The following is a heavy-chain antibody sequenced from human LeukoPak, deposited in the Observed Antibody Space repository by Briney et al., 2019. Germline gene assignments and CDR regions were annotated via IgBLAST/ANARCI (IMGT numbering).Heavy chain of an antibody. J-gene: IGHJ4*02. CDR1: GVSISSSNSY. V-gene: IGHV4-39*01. CDR3: ARQTGSGLFILP. Sequence: SETLSLTCTVSGVSISSSNSYWGWIRQPPVKGLEWIGSIYYSGNTYYNASLKSQVSISIDTSKNQFSLRLTSVTAADTAAYYCARQTGSGLFILPGGQGTLVTVSS. D-gene: IGHD3/OR15-3a*01. CDR2: IYYSGNT.